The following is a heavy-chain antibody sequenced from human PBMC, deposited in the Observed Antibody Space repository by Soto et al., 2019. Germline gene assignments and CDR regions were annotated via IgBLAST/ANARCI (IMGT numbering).Heavy chain of an antibody. CDR1: GFTFSSYA. CDR2: ISGSGGST. J-gene: IGHJ6*02. D-gene: IGHD6-19*01. Sequence: EVQLLESGGGLVQPGGSLRLSCAASGFTFSSYAMSWVRQAPGKGLEFVSAISGSGGSTYYADSVKGRFTISRDNSKNTLYLQMNGLRAEDTYVYYCAKDKYSSGSSGMDVWGQGTTVTVSS. CDR3: AKDKYSSGSSGMDV. V-gene: IGHV3-23*01.